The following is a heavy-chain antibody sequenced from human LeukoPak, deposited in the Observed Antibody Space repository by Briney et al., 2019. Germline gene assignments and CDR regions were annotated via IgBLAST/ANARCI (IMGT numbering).Heavy chain of an antibody. CDR1: GGSISSYY. CDR2: IYHSGST. Sequence: SETLSLTCTVSGGSISSYYWSWIRQPPGKGLEWIGEIYHSGSTNYNPSLKSRVTISVDKSKNQFSLKLSSVTAADTAVYYCASQTRAPFDYWGQGTLVTVSS. CDR3: ASQTRAPFDY. J-gene: IGHJ4*02. D-gene: IGHD1-7*01. V-gene: IGHV4-59*12.